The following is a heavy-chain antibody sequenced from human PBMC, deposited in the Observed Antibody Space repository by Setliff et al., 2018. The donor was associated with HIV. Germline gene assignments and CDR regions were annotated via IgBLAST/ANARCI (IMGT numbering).Heavy chain of an antibody. J-gene: IGHJ5*02. CDR1: GFAFSNFW. D-gene: IGHD2-8*01. V-gene: IGHV3-7*03. CDR2: ISPDGSRN. Sequence: GSLRLSCAASGFAFSNFWMHWVRQAPGKGLEWVASISPDGSRNHCVGSVTGRFTASRDNAKKSLYLQMNSLRAEDTAVYYCARVLLRTNAVYGVVSNQFDPWGQGTLVTVS. CDR3: ARVLLRTNAVYGVVSNQFDP.